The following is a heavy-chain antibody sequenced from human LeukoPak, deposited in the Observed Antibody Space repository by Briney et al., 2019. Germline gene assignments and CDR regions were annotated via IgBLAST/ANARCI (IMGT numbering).Heavy chain of an antibody. Sequence: GGSLRLSCAASGFTFSSYAMAWVRQAPGKGLEWVSTISGGPGTTYYADSVKGRFTISRDNAKNSLYLQMNSLRAEDTAVYYCARGSGSYDYWGQGTLVTVSS. V-gene: IGHV3-23*01. D-gene: IGHD1-26*01. CDR1: GFTFSSYA. J-gene: IGHJ4*02. CDR3: ARGSGSYDY. CDR2: ISGGPGTT.